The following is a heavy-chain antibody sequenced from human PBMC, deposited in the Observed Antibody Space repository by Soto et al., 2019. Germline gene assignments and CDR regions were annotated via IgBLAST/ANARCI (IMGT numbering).Heavy chain of an antibody. V-gene: IGHV3-30*18. CDR3: TKDRSPGCGGDCRFDY. CDR1: GFTFSNHG. J-gene: IGHJ4*02. Sequence: QVQLVESGGGVVQPGRSLRLSCAASGFTFSNHGMHWVCQAPGKGLEWVSVISHDGREDYYAESVRGRFTISRDNSKTTLYLQMNSLRPEDTAVYYCTKDRSPGCGGDCRFDYWGQGSLVSVSS. D-gene: IGHD2-21*02. CDR2: ISHDGRED.